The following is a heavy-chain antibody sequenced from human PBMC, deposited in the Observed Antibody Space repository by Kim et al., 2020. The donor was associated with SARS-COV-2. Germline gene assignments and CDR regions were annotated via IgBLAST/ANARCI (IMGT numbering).Heavy chain of an antibody. D-gene: IGHD1-1*01. J-gene: IGHJ2*01. CDR1: GFTFSSYW. Sequence: GGSLRLSCAASGFTFSSYWMSWVRQAPGKGLEWVANIKQDGSEKYYVDSVKGRFTISRDNAKNSLYLQMNSLRAEDTAVYYCARDRNIPGGWYFDLWGRGTLVTVSS. V-gene: IGHV3-7*01. CDR3: ARDRNIPGGWYFDL. CDR2: IKQDGSEK.